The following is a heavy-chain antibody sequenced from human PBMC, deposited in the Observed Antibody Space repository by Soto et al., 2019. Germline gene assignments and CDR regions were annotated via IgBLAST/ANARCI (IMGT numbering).Heavy chain of an antibody. CDR2: ISSSGNYI. Sequence: PGGSLRLSFATCGFTFSNYSINWGRQAPGKGLEWVSSISSSGNYIYSADSVKGRFTISRDNTKSSLNLQMNSLRAEDTAVYYCARPGRWLHFEDYWGQGTMVTVYS. CDR1: GFTFSNYS. V-gene: IGHV3-21*01. D-gene: IGHD5-12*01. J-gene: IGHJ4*02. CDR3: ARPGRWLHFEDY.